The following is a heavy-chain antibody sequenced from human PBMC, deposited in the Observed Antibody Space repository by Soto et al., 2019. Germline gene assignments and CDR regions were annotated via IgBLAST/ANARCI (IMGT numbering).Heavy chain of an antibody. Sequence: SGPTLVNPTQPLTLTCTFSGFSLSTSGMCVSWIRQPPGKALEWLALIDWDDDKYYSTSLKTRLTISKDTSKNQVVLTMTNMDPVDTATYYCARSTQYYDFWSGYYIAYNWFDPWGQGTLVTVSS. D-gene: IGHD3-3*01. J-gene: IGHJ5*02. CDR3: ARSTQYYDFWSGYYIAYNWFDP. CDR1: GFSLSTSGMC. V-gene: IGHV2-70*01. CDR2: IDWDDDK.